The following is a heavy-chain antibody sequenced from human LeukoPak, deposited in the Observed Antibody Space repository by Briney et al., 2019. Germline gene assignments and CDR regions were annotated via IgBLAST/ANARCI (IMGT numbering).Heavy chain of an antibody. Sequence: GGSLRLSCAASGFTFSSYGMHWVRQAPGKGLEWVAVIWYDGSNKYYADSVKGRFTISRDNSKNTLYPQMNSLRAEDTAVYYCARGGLATINDAFDIWGQGTMVTVSS. CDR1: GFTFSSYG. CDR3: ARGGLATINDAFDI. CDR2: IWYDGSNK. J-gene: IGHJ3*02. V-gene: IGHV3-33*01. D-gene: IGHD5-12*01.